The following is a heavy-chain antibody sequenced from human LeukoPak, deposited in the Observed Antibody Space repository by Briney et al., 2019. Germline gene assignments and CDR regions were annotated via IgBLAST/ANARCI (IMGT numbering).Heavy chain of an antibody. V-gene: IGHV3-23*01. CDR2: FSGGGGST. Sequence: PGGSLRLSCAASGFTFSSYAMSWVRQAPGKGLGGVPAFSGGGGSTYYADSVKGRFTISRDNSKNTLYLQMNSLRAEDTAVYYCAKAKPEYYYDSSGYYSDAFDIWGQGTMVTVSS. D-gene: IGHD3-22*01. CDR3: AKAKPEYYYDSSGYYSDAFDI. CDR1: GFTFSSYA. J-gene: IGHJ3*02.